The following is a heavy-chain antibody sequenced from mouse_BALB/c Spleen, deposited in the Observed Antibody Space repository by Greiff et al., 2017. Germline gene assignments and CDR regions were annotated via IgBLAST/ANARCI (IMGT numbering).Heavy chain of an antibody. Sequence: QVQLKQSGPGLVQPSQSLSITCTVSGFSLTSYGVHWVRQSPGKGLEWLGVIWSGGSTDYNAAFISRLSISKDNSKSQVFFKMNSLQANDTAIYYCARNAGSSYVGYFDYWGQGTTLTVSS. D-gene: IGHD1-1*01. CDR3: ARNAGSSYVGYFDY. CDR2: IWSGGST. J-gene: IGHJ2*01. V-gene: IGHV2-2*02. CDR1: GFSLTSYG.